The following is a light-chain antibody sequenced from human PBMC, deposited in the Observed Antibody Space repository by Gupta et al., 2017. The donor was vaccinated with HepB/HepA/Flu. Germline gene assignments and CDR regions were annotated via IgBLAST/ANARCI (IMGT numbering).Light chain of an antibody. CDR2: GAS. V-gene: IGKV3-15*01. CDR1: QSVRSN. CDR3: QQYNNWPPLT. Sequence: EIVMTQSPATLSVSPGERDPLSCRASQSVRSNLAWSQQKPGQAPRLLIYGASTRATGIPARFSGSGYGTEFTLTISSRQLEDFAVYYCQQYNNWPPLTFGGGTKVEIK. J-gene: IGKJ4*01.